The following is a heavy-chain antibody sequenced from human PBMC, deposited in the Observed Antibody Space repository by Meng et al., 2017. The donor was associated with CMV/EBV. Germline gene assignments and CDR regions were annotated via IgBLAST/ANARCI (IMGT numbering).Heavy chain of an antibody. D-gene: IGHD2-2*01. CDR1: GYTFTGYY. CDR3: ARDRLGYCSSTSCYYGAD. J-gene: IGHJ4*02. V-gene: IGHV1-2*02. CDR2: INPNGGGT. Sequence: ASVKVSCKASGYTFTGYYMHWVRQAPGQGLEWMGWINPNGGGTNYAQKFQGRVTMTRDTSISTAYMELSRLRSDDTAVYYCARDRLGYCSSTSCYYGADWGQGTLVTVSS.